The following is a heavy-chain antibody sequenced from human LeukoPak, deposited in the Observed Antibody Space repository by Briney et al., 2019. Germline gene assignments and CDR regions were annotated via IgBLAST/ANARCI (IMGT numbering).Heavy chain of an antibody. Sequence: SETLSLTCTVSGGSISSYYWSWIRQPPGKGLEWIGCIYYSGSTNYNPSLKSRVTISVDTSKNQFSLKLSSVTAADTAVYYCARFRTGYCSGGSCYYWYFDLWGRGTLVTVSS. V-gene: IGHV4-59*08. D-gene: IGHD2-15*01. CDR3: ARFRTGYCSGGSCYYWYFDL. CDR1: GGSISSYY. J-gene: IGHJ2*01. CDR2: IYYSGST.